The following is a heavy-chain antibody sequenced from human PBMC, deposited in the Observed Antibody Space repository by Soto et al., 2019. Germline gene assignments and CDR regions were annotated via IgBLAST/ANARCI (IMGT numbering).Heavy chain of an antibody. D-gene: IGHD3-10*01. CDR3: ASVTRSYYGSGSYYTFLNWFDP. Sequence: SVKVSCTASGGTFSSYAISWVRQAPGQGLEWMGGIIPIFGTANYAQKFQGRVTITADESTSTAYMELSSLRSEDTAVYYCASVTRSYYGSGSYYTFLNWFDPWGQGTLVTVSS. V-gene: IGHV1-69*13. CDR1: GGTFSSYA. J-gene: IGHJ5*02. CDR2: IIPIFGTA.